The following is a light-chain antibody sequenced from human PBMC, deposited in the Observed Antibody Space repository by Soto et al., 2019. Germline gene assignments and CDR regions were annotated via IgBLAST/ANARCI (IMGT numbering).Light chain of an antibody. CDR1: SSDVGSSNL. CDR3: CSYAGSSTCV. J-gene: IGLJ3*02. V-gene: IGLV2-23*01. CDR2: EGT. Sequence: QSALTQPASVSGSPGQSITISCTGTSSDVGSSNLVSWYQQHPGNAPKLMIYEGTKRPSGVSDRFSGSKTGNTASLTISGLHAEDAGDYCCCSYAGSSTCVFGGGTKLTVL.